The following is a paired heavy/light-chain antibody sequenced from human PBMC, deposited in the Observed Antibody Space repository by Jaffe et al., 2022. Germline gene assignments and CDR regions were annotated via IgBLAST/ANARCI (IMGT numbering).Heavy chain of an antibody. J-gene: IGHJ4*02. V-gene: IGHV5-51*03. Sequence: EVQLVQSGAEVKKPGESLKISCKGSGYSFTSYWIGWVRQMPGKGLEWMGIIYPGDSDTRYSPSFQGQVTISADKSISTAYLQWSSLKASDTAMYYCVRPLSRRTYYYDSSFDYWGQGTLVTVSS. CDR3: VRPLSRRTYYYDSSFDY. CDR1: GYSFTSYW. CDR2: IYPGDSDT. D-gene: IGHD3-22*01.
Light chain of an antibody. CDR1: QSIGSS. CDR2: YAS. V-gene: IGKV6D-21*02. CDR3: HQSSSLPQT. J-gene: IGKJ2*01. Sequence: EIVLTQSPDFQSVTPKEKVTITCRASQSIGSSLHWYQQKPDQSPKLLIKYASQSISGVPSRFSGSGSGTDFTLTINSLEAEDAAAYYCHQSSSLPQTFGQGTKLEIK.